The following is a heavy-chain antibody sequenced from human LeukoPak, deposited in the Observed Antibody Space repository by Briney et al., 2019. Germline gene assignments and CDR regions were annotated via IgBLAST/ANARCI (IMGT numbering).Heavy chain of an antibody. V-gene: IGHV3-66*01. J-gene: IGHJ3*02. D-gene: IGHD3-9*01. CDR1: GFTVSSNY. CDR3: ARAADYDILTGYYPDAFDI. CDR2: IYSGGST. Sequence: GGSLRLSCAASGFTVSSNYVSWVRQAPGKGLEWVSVIYSGGSTYYADSVKGRFTISRDNSKNTLYLQMNSLRAEDTAVYYCARAADYDILTGYYPDAFDIWGQGTMVTVSS.